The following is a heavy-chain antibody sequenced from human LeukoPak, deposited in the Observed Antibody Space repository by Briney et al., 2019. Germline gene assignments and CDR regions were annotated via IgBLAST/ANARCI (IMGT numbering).Heavy chain of an antibody. Sequence: GESLKISCKGSGYSFTSYWIGWVRQMPGKGLEWMGIIYPGDTDTRYSPSFQGQVTISADKSISTAYRQWSSLKASDTAMYYCARQRGYCSSTSCYTDYWGQGTLVTVSS. V-gene: IGHV5-51*01. CDR3: ARQRGYCSSTSCYTDY. D-gene: IGHD2-2*02. CDR2: IYPGDTDT. J-gene: IGHJ4*02. CDR1: GYSFTSYW.